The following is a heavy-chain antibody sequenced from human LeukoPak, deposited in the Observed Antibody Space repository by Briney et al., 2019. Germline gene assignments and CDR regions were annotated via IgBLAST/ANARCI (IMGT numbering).Heavy chain of an antibody. V-gene: IGHV1-69*02. J-gene: IGHJ3*02. CDR3: ASRYCSSTSCYTLSAFDI. CDR2: IIPILGIA. CDR1: GGTFSSYT. Sequence: SVKVSCRASGGTFSSYTISWVRQAPGQGLEWMGRIIPILGIANYAQKFQGRVTITADKSTSTAYMELSSLRSEDTAVYYCASRYCSSTSCYTLSAFDIWGQGTMVTVSS. D-gene: IGHD2-2*02.